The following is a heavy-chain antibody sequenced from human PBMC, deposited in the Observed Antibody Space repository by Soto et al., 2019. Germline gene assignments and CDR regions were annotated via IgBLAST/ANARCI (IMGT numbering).Heavy chain of an antibody. V-gene: IGHV3-74*03. CDR3: ARDLGGPDY. D-gene: IGHD3-16*01. J-gene: IGHJ4*02. CDR1: GFSLSPSW. CDR2: LSSDGFGA. Sequence: GGSLRLSCAASGFSLSPSWMHWVRQAPGRGLEWVSRLSSDGFGAAYADSVKGRFFISRDIARNTLLLQMNSLRADDTAVYYCARDLGGPDYWGRGTSVTVSS.